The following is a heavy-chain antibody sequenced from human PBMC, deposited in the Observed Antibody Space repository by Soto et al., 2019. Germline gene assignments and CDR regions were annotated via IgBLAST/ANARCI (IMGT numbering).Heavy chain of an antibody. CDR3: ARGPTSSRVDY. CDR1: GYTFTRHG. D-gene: IGHD2-2*01. Sequence: QVQLVQSGGEVKKPGASVKVSCKASGYTFTRHGINWVRQAPGQGLEWLGWINPYNGNTKYAQKVQGRVPMTTDTSTSTAYMDLRSLRSDDTAVYYCARGPTSSRVDYWGQGTLVTVSS. J-gene: IGHJ4*02. CDR2: INPYNGNT. V-gene: IGHV1-18*01.